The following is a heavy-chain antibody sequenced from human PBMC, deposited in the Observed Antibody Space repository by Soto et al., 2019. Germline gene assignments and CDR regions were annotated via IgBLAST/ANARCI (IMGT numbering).Heavy chain of an antibody. CDR2: ISYDGRKK. CDR3: AKDDKGRIAVSGLDY. D-gene: IGHD6-19*01. CDR1: GFTFSSYG. V-gene: IGHV3-30*18. Sequence: QVQLVESGGGVVQPGRSLRLSCAASGFTFSSYGMHWVRQAPGNGLEWVAVISYDGRKKYYADSVKGRFTISRDNSKNALYLQMNSLRGDDTAVYYCAKDDKGRIAVSGLDYWGQGTLVTVSS. J-gene: IGHJ4*02.